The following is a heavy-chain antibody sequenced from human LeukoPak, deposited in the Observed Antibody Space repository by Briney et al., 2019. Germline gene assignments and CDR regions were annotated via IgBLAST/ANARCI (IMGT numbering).Heavy chain of an antibody. CDR1: GGSISSYY. Sequence: PSETLSLTCTVSGGSISSYYWSWIRQPPGKGLEWIGYIYYSGSTNYNPSLKSRVTISVDTSKNQFPLQLSSVTAADTAVYYCARALIPITMVRGVVYYYYGMDVWGQGTTVTVSS. CDR2: IYYSGST. D-gene: IGHD3-10*01. V-gene: IGHV4-59*01. J-gene: IGHJ6*02. CDR3: ARALIPITMVRGVVYYYYGMDV.